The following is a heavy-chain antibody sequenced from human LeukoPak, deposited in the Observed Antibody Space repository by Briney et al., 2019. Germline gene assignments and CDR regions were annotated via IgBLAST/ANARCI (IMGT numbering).Heavy chain of an antibody. CDR3: ARAPLGSGYSRPFDY. D-gene: IGHD3-22*01. V-gene: IGHV3-48*03. Sequence: GGSLRLSCAASGFTFSSYEMNWVRQAPGKGLEWVSYISSSGNTIYYADSVKGRFTISRDNSKNTLYLQMNSLRAEDTAVYYCARAPLGSGYSRPFDYWGQGTLVTVSS. J-gene: IGHJ4*02. CDR2: ISSSGNTI. CDR1: GFTFSSYE.